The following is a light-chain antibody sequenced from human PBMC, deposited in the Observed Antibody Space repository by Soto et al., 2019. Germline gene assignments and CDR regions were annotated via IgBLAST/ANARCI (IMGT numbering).Light chain of an antibody. Sequence: DILMTQSPSSLSASVGDRVTITCRAGQSISTYLNCYQQKPGKAPKFLICAASSLETGVPSRFSGRGSGTDFTLTINNLQPEDFATYYCQQGYSIPLTFGGGTKVDIK. J-gene: IGKJ4*01. V-gene: IGKV1-39*01. CDR2: AAS. CDR3: QQGYSIPLT. CDR1: QSISTY.